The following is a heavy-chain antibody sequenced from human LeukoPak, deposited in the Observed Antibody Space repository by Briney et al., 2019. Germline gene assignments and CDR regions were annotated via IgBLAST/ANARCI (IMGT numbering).Heavy chain of an antibody. D-gene: IGHD3-10*01. J-gene: IGHJ3*02. V-gene: IGHV3-23*01. CDR3: AKDANYYGSGRVDAFDI. CDR1: GFTFGTYG. CDR2: ISGSGGGT. Sequence: GGSLRLSCAASGFTFGTYGMSWVRQAPGKGLEWVSAISGSGGGTYYADSVKGRFTISRDNSKNTLYLQMNSLRAEDTAVYYCAKDANYYGSGRVDAFDIWGQGTMVTVSS.